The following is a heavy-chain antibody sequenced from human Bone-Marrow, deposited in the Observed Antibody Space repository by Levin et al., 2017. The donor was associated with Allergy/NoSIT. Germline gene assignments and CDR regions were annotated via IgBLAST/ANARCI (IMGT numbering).Heavy chain of an antibody. CDR3: ERGITIFGVVLAVNDAFDI. V-gene: IGHV4-31*03. J-gene: IGHJ3*02. D-gene: IGHD3-3*01. Sequence: SETLSLTCTVSGGSINSGNYYWTWIRQHPGKGLEWIGYISYSGNTFYNASLKSRLTISVDTSKTHFSLRLSSVTAADTAVYYCERGITIFGVVLAVNDAFDIWGQGTMVTVSS. CDR2: ISYSGNT. CDR1: GGSINSGNYY.